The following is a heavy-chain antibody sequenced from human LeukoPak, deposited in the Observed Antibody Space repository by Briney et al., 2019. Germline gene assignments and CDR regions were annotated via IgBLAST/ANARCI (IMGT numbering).Heavy chain of an antibody. J-gene: IGHJ4*02. CDR3: AKGPHGGSYYFDY. CDR1: GFTFSSYT. V-gene: IGHV3-23*01. D-gene: IGHD1-26*01. CDR2: ITTGDGNT. Sequence: GGSLRLSCTASGFTFSSYTMTWVRQAPGKGLKWVSTITTGDGNTYYADSVKGRFTVSRDDSKNTLYLQMNSLRAEDTAVYYCAKGPHGGSYYFDYWGQGTLVTVSS.